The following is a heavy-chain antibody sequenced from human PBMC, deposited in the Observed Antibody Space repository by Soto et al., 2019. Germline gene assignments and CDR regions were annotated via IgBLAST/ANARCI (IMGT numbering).Heavy chain of an antibody. D-gene: IGHD2-2*01. V-gene: IGHV3-23*01. CDR2: ISVSGGTT. Sequence: GGSLRLSCSASGFTFSSSGLNWVRRSPGKGLEVFSGISVSGGTTFYAKNVKGRFTISRDNSKDTLYLQMNSLRAEDTAVYYCAKVLPVSGLHYWGQGTLVTVSS. J-gene: IGHJ4*02. CDR3: AKVLPVSGLHY. CDR1: GFTFSSSG.